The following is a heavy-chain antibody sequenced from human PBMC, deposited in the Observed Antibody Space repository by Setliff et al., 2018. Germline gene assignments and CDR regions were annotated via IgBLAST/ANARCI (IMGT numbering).Heavy chain of an antibody. J-gene: IGHJ3*02. CDR1: GGATSSYY. V-gene: IGHV4-59*01. CDR3: ARGLQFYAFDI. Sequence: PSATLSLTCTVSGGATSSYYWSWIRPPPGKGLEWIGYIYYSGSTNYNPSHKSRVTISVDTSKNQFFLKLSSVTAADTAVYYCARGLQFYAFDIWGQGTMVTVSS. D-gene: IGHD5-12*01. CDR2: IYYSGST.